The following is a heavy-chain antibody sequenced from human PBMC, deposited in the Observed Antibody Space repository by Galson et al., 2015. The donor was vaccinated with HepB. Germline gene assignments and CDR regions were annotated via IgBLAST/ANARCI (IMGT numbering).Heavy chain of an antibody. CDR1: GFTFGDYA. V-gene: IGHV3-49*04. CDR3: TRGQKRVYARTEYFQH. J-gene: IGHJ1*01. CDR2: IRSKAYGGTT. Sequence: SLRLSCAASGFTFGDYAMSWVRQAPGKGLEWVGFIRSKAYGGTTEYAASVKGRFTISRDDSKSIAYLQMNSLKTEDTAVYYCTRGQKRVYARTEYFQHWGQGTLVTVSS. D-gene: IGHD2-8*01.